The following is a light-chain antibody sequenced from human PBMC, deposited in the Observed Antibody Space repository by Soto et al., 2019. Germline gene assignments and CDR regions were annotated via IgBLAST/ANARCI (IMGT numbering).Light chain of an antibody. CDR1: QSVTNN. Sequence: TQSRGTVSLSRGERATLHYRESQSVTNNYLAWYQQKPGQAPRLLIYASTTRATGIPVRFSGSASGTEFTLTISSLQSEDFTVDYCQQYNKWPLTFGQGTKVDIK. V-gene: IGKV3-15*01. CDR2: AST. CDR3: QQYNKWPLT. J-gene: IGKJ1*01.